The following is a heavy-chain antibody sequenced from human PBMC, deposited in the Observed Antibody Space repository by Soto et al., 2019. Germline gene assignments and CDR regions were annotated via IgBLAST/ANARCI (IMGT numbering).Heavy chain of an antibody. J-gene: IGHJ6*02. CDR3: ASPPSLAVDQVGYYYYGMDV. Sequence: QVQLVQSGAEVKKPGSSVKVSCKASGGTFSSYAISWVRQAPGQGLEWMGGIIPIFGTANYAQKFQGRVTITADESTSTASMELSSLRSEDTAVYYCASPPSLAVDQVGYYYYGMDVWGQGTTVTVSS. V-gene: IGHV1-69*01. CDR2: IIPIFGTA. CDR1: GGTFSSYA. D-gene: IGHD6-19*01.